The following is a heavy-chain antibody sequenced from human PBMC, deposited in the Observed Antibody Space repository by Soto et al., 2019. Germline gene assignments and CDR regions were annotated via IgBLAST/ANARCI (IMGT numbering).Heavy chain of an antibody. CDR3: ARDKITGLFDY. CDR2: IYYTGTT. CDR1: GGSISSYY. D-gene: IGHD2-8*02. J-gene: IGHJ4*02. Sequence: SETLSLTCAVSGGSISSYYWSWIRQPPGKGLEWIGYIYYTGTTNYNPSLKSRVTISVDTSKNQFSLKLTSVTAADTAVYYCARDKITGLFDYWGQGTLVTVSS. V-gene: IGHV4-59*12.